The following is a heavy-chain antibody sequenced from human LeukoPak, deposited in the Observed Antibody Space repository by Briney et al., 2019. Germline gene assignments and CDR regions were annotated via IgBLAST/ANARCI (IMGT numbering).Heavy chain of an antibody. Sequence: GGSLRLSCAASGLTVSSNYMSWVRQAPGKGLVWVSRINTDGSSTSYADSVKGRFTISRDNAKNTLYLQMNSLRAEDTAVYYCGREVDFWSGYYFDYWGQGTLVTVSS. V-gene: IGHV3-74*01. J-gene: IGHJ4*02. CDR1: GLTVSSNY. CDR3: GREVDFWSGYYFDY. D-gene: IGHD3-3*01. CDR2: INTDGSST.